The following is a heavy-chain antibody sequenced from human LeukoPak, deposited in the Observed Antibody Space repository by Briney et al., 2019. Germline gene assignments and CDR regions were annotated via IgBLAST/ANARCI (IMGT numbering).Heavy chain of an antibody. CDR1: GGSISSYY. J-gene: IGHJ3*02. Sequence: SETLFLTCTVSGGSISSYYWSWIRQPAGKGLEWIGRINTSGSTNYNPSLKSRVTMSVDTSKNQFSLKLSSVTAADTAVYYCARVESPRAFDIWGQGTMVTVSS. V-gene: IGHV4-4*07. CDR2: INTSGST. CDR3: ARVESPRAFDI.